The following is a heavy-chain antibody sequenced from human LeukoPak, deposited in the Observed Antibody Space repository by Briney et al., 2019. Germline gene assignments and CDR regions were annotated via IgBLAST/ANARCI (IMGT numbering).Heavy chain of an antibody. CDR2: INHSGST. J-gene: IGHJ4*02. CDR3: AKHYMGSSYNHGLDC. Sequence: SETLSLTCAVYGGSFSGYFWTWIRQPPGKGLEWIGEINHSGSTNYNPSLKSRVTISVDTSKNQFSLKLSSVTAADTAIYYCAKHYMGSSYNHGLDCWGQGTLVTVSS. CDR1: GGSFSGYF. V-gene: IGHV4-34*01. D-gene: IGHD3-10*01.